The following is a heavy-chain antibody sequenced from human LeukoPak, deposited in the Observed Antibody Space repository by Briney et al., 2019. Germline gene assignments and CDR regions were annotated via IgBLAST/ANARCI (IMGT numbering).Heavy chain of an antibody. CDR3: AKDTLDCTNGVCPYYFDY. CDR2: ISYDGSNK. D-gene: IGHD2-8*01. Sequence: GGSLRLSCAASGFTFSSYSMNWVRQAPGKGLEWVAVISYDGSNKYYADSVKGRFTISRDNSKNTLYLQMNSLRAEDTAVYYCAKDTLDCTNGVCPYYFDYWGQGTLVTVSS. CDR1: GFTFSSYS. V-gene: IGHV3-30*18. J-gene: IGHJ4*02.